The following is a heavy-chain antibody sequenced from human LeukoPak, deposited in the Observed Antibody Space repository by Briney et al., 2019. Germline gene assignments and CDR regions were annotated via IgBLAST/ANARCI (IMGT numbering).Heavy chain of an antibody. J-gene: IGHJ4*02. D-gene: IGHD3-10*01. Sequence: ASVKVSCRASGYTFTSYDINWVRQATGQGLEWMGWMNPNSGNTGYAQKFQGRVTMTRNTSISTAYMELSSLRSEDTAVYYCARIGLRGVIISRPLDYWGQGTLVTVSS. CDR1: GYTFTSYD. V-gene: IGHV1-8*01. CDR2: MNPNSGNT. CDR3: ARIGLRGVIISRPLDY.